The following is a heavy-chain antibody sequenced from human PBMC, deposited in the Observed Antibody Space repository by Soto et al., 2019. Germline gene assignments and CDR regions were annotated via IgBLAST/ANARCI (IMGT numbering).Heavy chain of an antibody. CDR1: GGTFSSYS. CDR2: IIPIFGTA. J-gene: IGHJ4*02. Sequence: QVQLVQSGAEVKKPGSSVKVSCKASGGTFSSYSINWVRQAPGQGLEWMGEIIPIFGTANYAQKFQGRVTITEDESTSTAYMELSSLRSEGTAVYYCARDGGRHSGGIDYWGQGTLVTVSS. D-gene: IGHD1-26*01. V-gene: IGHV1-69*01. CDR3: ARDGGRHSGGIDY.